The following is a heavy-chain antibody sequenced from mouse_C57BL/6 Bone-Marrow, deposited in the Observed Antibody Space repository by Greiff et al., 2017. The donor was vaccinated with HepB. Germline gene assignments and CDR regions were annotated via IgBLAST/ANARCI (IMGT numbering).Heavy chain of an antibody. Sequence: EVQLQESGGGLVQPGGSLSLSCAASGFTFTDYYMSWVRQPPGKALEWLGFIRNKANGYTTEYSASVKGRFTISRDNSQSILYLQMNALRAEDSATYYCARYTGNFDYWGQGTTLTVSS. J-gene: IGHJ2*01. CDR3: ARYTGNFDY. CDR2: IRNKANGYTT. CDR1: GFTFTDYY. V-gene: IGHV7-3*01.